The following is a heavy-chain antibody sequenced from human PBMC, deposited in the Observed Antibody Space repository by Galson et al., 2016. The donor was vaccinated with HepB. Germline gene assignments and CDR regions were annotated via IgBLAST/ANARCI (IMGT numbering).Heavy chain of an antibody. V-gene: IGHV3-11*06. CDR2: IYSDASYT. J-gene: IGHJ3*02. D-gene: IGHD3-10*01. CDR1: GFTFRDYA. CDR3: ARDIPGVRASDI. Sequence: SLRLSCAASGFTFRDYAMNWVRQAPGEGLEYISYIYSDASYTLYADSVRGRFTISRDNVKDSLDLQMNSLRAEDTAVYYCARDIPGVRASDIWSHGAMVTVSS.